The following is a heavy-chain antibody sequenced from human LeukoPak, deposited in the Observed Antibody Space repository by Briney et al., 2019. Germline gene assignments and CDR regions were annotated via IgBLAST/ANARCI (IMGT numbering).Heavy chain of an antibody. D-gene: IGHD3-22*01. CDR1: GGSISTFF. CDR3: ARGTEMTSSSGYYSFDY. J-gene: IGHJ4*02. V-gene: IGHV4-4*07. CDR2: IYMGTT. Sequence: SETLSLTCTVSGGSISTFFWTWIRQSAGKGLEWIGRIYMGTTYYNPSVESRATISVDTSNNRFSLKLTSLTAADTAVYYCARGTEMTSSSGYYSFDYWGRGSLVTVSS.